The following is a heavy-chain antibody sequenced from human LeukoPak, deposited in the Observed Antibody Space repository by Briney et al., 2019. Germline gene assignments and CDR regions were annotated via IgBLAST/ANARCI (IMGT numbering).Heavy chain of an antibody. CDR3: ARDVQGGYCSSASCYSDY. CDR1: GFSFSSYW. D-gene: IGHD2-2*01. V-gene: IGHV3-74*01. J-gene: IGHJ4*02. Sequence: PGGSLRLSCAAAGFSFSSYWMHCVRQAPGKGLVWVSRINSDGSSTIYADSVRGRFTISRDNSKNTLYLQMNSLRVDDTAVYYCARDVQGGYCSSASCYSDYWGQGTLVTVSS. CDR2: INSDGSST.